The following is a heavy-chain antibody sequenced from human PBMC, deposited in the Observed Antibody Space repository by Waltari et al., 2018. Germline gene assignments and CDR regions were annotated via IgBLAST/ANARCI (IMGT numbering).Heavy chain of an antibody. CDR2: IYHSGRT. D-gene: IGHD5-12*01. CDR1: GYSISSGYY. Sequence: QVQLQESGPGLVKPSETLSLTCAVSGYSISSGYYWGWIRQPPGKGLEWIGSIYHSGRTYITPSLKSEGTISVDPSKNQFALKLSSVTAADTAVYYCASRRDGYMRRYFDYWGQGTLVTVSS. V-gene: IGHV4-38-2*01. CDR3: ASRRDGYMRRYFDY. J-gene: IGHJ4*02.